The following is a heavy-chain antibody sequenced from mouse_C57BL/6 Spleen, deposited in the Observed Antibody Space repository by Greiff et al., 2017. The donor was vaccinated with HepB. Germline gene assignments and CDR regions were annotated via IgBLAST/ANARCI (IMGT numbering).Heavy chain of an antibody. Sequence: VQLQQPGAELVKPGASVKLSCKASGYTFTSYWMHWVKQRPGQGLEWIGMIHPNSGSTNYNEKFKSKATLTVDKSSSTAYMQLSSLTSEDSAVYYCARPGYYGSSYDFDYWGQGTTLTVSS. D-gene: IGHD1-1*01. CDR3: ARPGYYGSSYDFDY. CDR1: GYTFTSYW. CDR2: IHPNSGST. J-gene: IGHJ2*01. V-gene: IGHV1-64*01.